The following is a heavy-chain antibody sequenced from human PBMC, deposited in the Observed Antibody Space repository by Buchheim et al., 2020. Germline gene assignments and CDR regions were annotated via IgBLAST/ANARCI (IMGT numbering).Heavy chain of an antibody. CDR1: GFTFSSYG. CDR2: ISYDGSNK. J-gene: IGHJ6*02. CDR3: AKERGMDV. V-gene: IGHV3-30*18. Sequence: QVQLVESGGGVVQPGRSLRLSCAASGFTFSSYGMHWVRQAPGKGLEWVAVISYDGSNKYYADSVKGRFTISRDNSKTTLYLQMNSMRAEDTAVYYCAKERGMDVWGQGTT.